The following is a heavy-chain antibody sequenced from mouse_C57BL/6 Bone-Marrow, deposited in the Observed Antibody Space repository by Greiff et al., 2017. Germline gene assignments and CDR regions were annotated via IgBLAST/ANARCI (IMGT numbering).Heavy chain of an antibody. V-gene: IGHV1-82*01. J-gene: IGHJ2*01. CDR3: ARGPIYYDYDDFDY. D-gene: IGHD2-4*01. CDR1: GYAFSSSW. Sequence: QVQLQQSGPELVKPGASVKISCKASGYAFSSSWMNWVKQRPGKGLEWIGRIYPGDGDTNYNGKFKGKATLTADKSSSTAYMQLSSLTSEDSAVYFCARGPIYYDYDDFDYWGQGTTLTVSS. CDR2: IYPGDGDT.